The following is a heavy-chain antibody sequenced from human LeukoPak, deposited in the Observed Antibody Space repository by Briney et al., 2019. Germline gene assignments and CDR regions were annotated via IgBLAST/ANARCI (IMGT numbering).Heavy chain of an antibody. CDR3: ARAYYYDSSGYHYYYYYYMDV. CDR1: GYTFTSYG. D-gene: IGHD3-22*01. J-gene: IGHJ6*03. V-gene: IGHV1-18*01. CDR2: ISAYNGNT. Sequence: ASVKVSCKASGYTFTSYGISWVRQAPGQGLEWMGRISAYNGNTNYAQKLQGRVTMTTDTSTSTAYMELRSLRSDDTAVYYCARAYYYDSSGYHYYYYYYMDVWGKGTTVTVSS.